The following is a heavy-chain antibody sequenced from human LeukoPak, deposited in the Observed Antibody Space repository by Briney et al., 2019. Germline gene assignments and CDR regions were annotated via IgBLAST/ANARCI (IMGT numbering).Heavy chain of an antibody. CDR3: AREGYYDSSGYYPVDY. V-gene: IGHV1-2*02. CDR2: INPNSGGT. CDR1: GYTFTGYY. J-gene: IGHJ4*02. D-gene: IGHD3-22*01. Sequence: ASVKVSCEASGYTFTGYYMHWVRQAPGQGLEWMGWINPNSGGTNYAQKFQGRVTMTRDTSISTAYMELSRLRSDDTAVYYCAREGYYDSSGYYPVDYWGQGTLVTVSS.